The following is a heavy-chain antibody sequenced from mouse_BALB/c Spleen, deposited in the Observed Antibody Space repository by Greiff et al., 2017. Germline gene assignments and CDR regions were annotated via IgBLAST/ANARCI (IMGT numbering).Heavy chain of an antibody. J-gene: IGHJ4*01. D-gene: IGHD2-4*01. CDR2: ISSGGST. V-gene: IGHV5-6-5*01. CDR3: ARPIYYDSLDY. CDR1: GFTFSSYA. Sequence: EVQGVESGGGLVKPGGSLKLSCAASGFTFSSYAMSWVRQTPEKRLEWVASISSGGSTYYPDSVKGRFTISRDNARNILYLQMSSLRSEDTAMYYCARPIYYDSLDYWGQGTSVTVSS.